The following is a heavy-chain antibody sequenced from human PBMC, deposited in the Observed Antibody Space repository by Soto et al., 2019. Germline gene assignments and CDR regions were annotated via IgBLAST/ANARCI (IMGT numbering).Heavy chain of an antibody. CDR2: ISAYNGNT. CDR3: ARLYCSSTSCYGDWFDP. J-gene: IGHJ5*02. CDR1: GYTFTSYG. Sequence: ASVKVSCKASGYTFTSYGISWVRQAPGLGLEWMGWISAYNGNTNYAQKLQGRVTMTTDTSTSTAYMELRSLRSDDTAVYYCARLYCSSTSCYGDWFDPWGQGTLVTVSS. D-gene: IGHD2-2*01. V-gene: IGHV1-18*04.